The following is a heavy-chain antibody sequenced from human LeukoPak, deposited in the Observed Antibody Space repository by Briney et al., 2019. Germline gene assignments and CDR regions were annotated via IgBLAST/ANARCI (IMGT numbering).Heavy chain of an antibody. CDR3: ARHAPRGYSYGSYYYYYYGMDV. CDR2: IYYSGST. Sequence: SETLSPTCTVSGGSISSYYWSWIRQPPGKGLEWIGYIYYSGSTNYNPSLKSRVTISVDTSKNQFSLKLSSVTAADTAVYYCARHAPRGYSYGSYYYYYYGMDVWGQGTTVTVSS. D-gene: IGHD5-18*01. J-gene: IGHJ6*02. V-gene: IGHV4-59*08. CDR1: GGSISSYY.